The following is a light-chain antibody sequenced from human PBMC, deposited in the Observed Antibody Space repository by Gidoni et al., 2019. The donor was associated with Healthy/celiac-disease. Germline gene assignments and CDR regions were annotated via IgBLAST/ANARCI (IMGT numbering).Light chain of an antibody. CDR2: DAS. CDR1: QDITNF. CDR3: QQYDNLPWT. V-gene: IGKV1-33*01. J-gene: IGKJ1*01. Sequence: DIQMTQSPSSLSASVGDRVTITCQASQDITNFLNWCQQKPGQAPKLLIYDASNLETGVPSRFSGSGSGTDFTFTIISLQPEDIATYYCQQYDNLPWTFGQGTKVEIK.